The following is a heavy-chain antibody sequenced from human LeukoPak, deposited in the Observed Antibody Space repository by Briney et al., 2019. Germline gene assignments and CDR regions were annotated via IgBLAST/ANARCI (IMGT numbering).Heavy chain of an antibody. CDR3: ARDYLRTMHYDFWSGYYIGY. V-gene: IGHV3-20*04. J-gene: IGHJ4*02. D-gene: IGHD3-3*01. CDR1: GFTFDDYG. CDR2: ISWNSGSI. Sequence: GGSLRLSCAASGFTFDDYGMSWVRQAPGKGLEWVSGISWNSGSIGYADSVKGRFTISRDHAKNSLYLQMNSLRAADTAVYYCARDYLRTMHYDFWSGYYIGYWGQGTLVTVSS.